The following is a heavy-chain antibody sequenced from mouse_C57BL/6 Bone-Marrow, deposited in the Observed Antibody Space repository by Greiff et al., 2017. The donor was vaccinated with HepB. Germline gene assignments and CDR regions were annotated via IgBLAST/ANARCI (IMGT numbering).Heavy chain of an antibody. CDR1: GYAFTNYL. Sequence: QVQLKESGAELVRPGTSVKVSCKASGYAFTNYLIEWVKQRPGQGLEWIGVINPGSGGTNYNEKFKGKATLTADKSSSTAYMQLSSLTSEDSAVYFCARPGYFDVWGTGTTVTVAS. J-gene: IGHJ1*03. V-gene: IGHV1-54*01. CDR2: INPGSGGT. CDR3: ARPGYFDV.